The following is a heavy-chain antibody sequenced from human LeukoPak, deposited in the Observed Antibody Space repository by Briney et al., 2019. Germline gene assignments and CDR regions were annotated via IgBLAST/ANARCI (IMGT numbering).Heavy chain of an antibody. CDR1: GGSFSGYY. CDR3: ARAVKDIVVVVAATAWFDP. D-gene: IGHD2-15*01. Sequence: PSETLSFTCAVYGGSFSGYYWSWIRQPPGKGLEWIGEINHSGSTNYNPSLKSRVTISVDTSKNQFSLKLSSVTAADTAVYYCARAVKDIVVVVAATAWFDPWGQGTLVTVSS. V-gene: IGHV4-34*01. J-gene: IGHJ5*02. CDR2: INHSGST.